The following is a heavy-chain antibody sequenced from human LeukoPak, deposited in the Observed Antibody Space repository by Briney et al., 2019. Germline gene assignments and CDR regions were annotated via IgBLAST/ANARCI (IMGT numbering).Heavy chain of an antibody. V-gene: IGHV5-51*01. CDR3: ATISTVTNYYFDY. CDR1: GYSFTSYW. Sequence: GESLKISCKGSGYSFTSYWIGWVRQMPGKGLEWMRIIYPGESDTRYSPSFQGQVTISADKSISTAYLQWSSLKASDTAMYYCATISTVTNYYFDYWGQGTLVTVSS. J-gene: IGHJ4*02. CDR2: IYPGESDT. D-gene: IGHD4-11*01.